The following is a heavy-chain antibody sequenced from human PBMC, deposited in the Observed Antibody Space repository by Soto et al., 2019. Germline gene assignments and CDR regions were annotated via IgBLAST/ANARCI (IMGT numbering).Heavy chain of an antibody. CDR3: AMTSIVLMVYAAFDY. CDR1: GGSVSSGSYY. J-gene: IGHJ4*02. Sequence: QVQLQESGPGLVKPSETLSLTCTVSGGSVSSGSYYWSWIRQPPGKGLEWIGYIYYSGSTNYNPSLTGRVTISVDTSKNQFSLKLSSVTAADTAVYYCAMTSIVLMVYAAFDYWGQGTLVTVSS. CDR2: IYYSGST. V-gene: IGHV4-61*01. D-gene: IGHD2-8*01.